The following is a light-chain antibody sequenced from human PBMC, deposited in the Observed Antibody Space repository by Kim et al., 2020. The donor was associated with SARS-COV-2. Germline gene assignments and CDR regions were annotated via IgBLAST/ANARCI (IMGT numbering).Light chain of an antibody. CDR3: QAWDSSLGV. J-gene: IGLJ1*01. Sequence: VSPGQTASITCSGDKVGDKYACWYQQKPGQSPVLVIYQDSKRPSGIPERFSGSNSGNTATLTISGTQAMDEADYYCQAWDSSLGVFGTGTKVTVL. CDR2: QDS. V-gene: IGLV3-1*01. CDR1: KVGDKY.